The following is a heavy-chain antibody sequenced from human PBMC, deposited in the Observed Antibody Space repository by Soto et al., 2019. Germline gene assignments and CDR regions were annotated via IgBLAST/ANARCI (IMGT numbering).Heavy chain of an antibody. V-gene: IGHV3-23*01. CDR3: AKRQGIGAAAKNFDF. Sequence: GGSLRLSCAASGFIFSNHAMSWVRQVPGKGLEWVSGISAGGNLIYYADSVRGRFTMSGDNSKNMLYLQMNSLRAEDTAVYFCAKRQGIGAAAKNFDFWGQGARVTVSS. J-gene: IGHJ4*02. D-gene: IGHD6-13*01. CDR1: GFIFSNHA. CDR2: ISAGGNLI.